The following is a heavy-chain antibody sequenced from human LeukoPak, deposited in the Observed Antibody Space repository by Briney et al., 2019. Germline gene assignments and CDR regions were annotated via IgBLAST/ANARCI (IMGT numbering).Heavy chain of an antibody. J-gene: IGHJ5*02. CDR1: GGSISSGDYY. Sequence: SETLSLTCTVSGGSISSGDYYWSWIRQPPGKGLEWIGYIYYSGSTYYNPSLKSRVTISVDTSKNQFSLKLSSVTAADTAVYYCARAYVVPAAIGYNWFDPWGQGTLVTVSS. CDR3: ARAYVVPAAIGYNWFDP. V-gene: IGHV4-30-4*01. CDR2: IYYSGST. D-gene: IGHD2-2*02.